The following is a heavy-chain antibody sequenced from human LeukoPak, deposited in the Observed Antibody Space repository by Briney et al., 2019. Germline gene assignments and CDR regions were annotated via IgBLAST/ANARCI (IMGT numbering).Heavy chain of an antibody. V-gene: IGHV1-2*04. D-gene: IGHD5-24*01. Sequence: ASVKVSCKASGYTFTSYGISWVRQAPGQGLEWMGWINPNSGGTNYAQKFQGWVTMTRDTSISTAYMELSRLRSDDTAVYYCARGLRWLQFGEFDYWGQGTLVTVSS. CDR3: ARGLRWLQFGEFDY. J-gene: IGHJ4*02. CDR1: GYTFTSYG. CDR2: INPNSGGT.